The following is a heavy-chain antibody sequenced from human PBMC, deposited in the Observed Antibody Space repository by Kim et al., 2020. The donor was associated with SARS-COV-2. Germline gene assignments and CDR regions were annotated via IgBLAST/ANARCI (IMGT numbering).Heavy chain of an antibody. CDR3: VKGIAFDP. D-gene: IGHD6-13*01. Sequence: SETLSLTCTVSGGSISNYYLSWIRQPPGKGLEWIGYIYYSWSTTYNPSLKSRVTMSVDTSKNQISLKLNSVTAADTAVYYCVKGIAFDPWGQGTLVTVSS. J-gene: IGHJ5*02. CDR2: IYYSWST. CDR1: GGSISNYY. V-gene: IGHV4-59*01.